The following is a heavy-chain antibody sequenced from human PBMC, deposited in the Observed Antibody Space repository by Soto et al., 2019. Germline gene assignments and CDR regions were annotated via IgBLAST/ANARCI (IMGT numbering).Heavy chain of an antibody. CDR1: GFTFSSYA. J-gene: IGHJ5*02. D-gene: IGHD3-10*01. CDR3: ARDMERGNYYGSGSYYA. CDR2: ISYDGSNK. V-gene: IGHV3-30-3*01. Sequence: QVQLVESGGGVVQPGRSLRLSCAASGFTFSSYAMHWVRQAPGKGLEWVAVISYDGSNKYYADSVKGRFTISRDNSKNTLYLQMNSVRAEDTAVYYCARDMERGNYYGSGSYYAWGQGTLVTVSS.